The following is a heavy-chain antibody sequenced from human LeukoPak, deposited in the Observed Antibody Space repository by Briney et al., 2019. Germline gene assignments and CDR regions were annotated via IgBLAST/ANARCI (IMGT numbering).Heavy chain of an antibody. V-gene: IGHV3-74*01. Sequence: GGSLRLSCAVSGFIFVSYWMHGVRQAPGRGLVWVSHINRDGSSTSYADSVKGRFTISRDNAKNTLYLQMNSLRAEDTAVYYCARWGPGAFAICGQGKIVTVSS. CDR1: GFIFVSYW. CDR2: INRDGSST. D-gene: IGHD3-16*01. CDR3: ARWGPGAFAI. J-gene: IGHJ3*02.